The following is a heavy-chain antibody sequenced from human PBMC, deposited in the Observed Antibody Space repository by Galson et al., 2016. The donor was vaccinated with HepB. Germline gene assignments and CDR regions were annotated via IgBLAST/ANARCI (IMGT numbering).Heavy chain of an antibody. CDR3: AXXEGHRNGWWD. CDR2: IYSGGST. V-gene: IGHV3-53*01. J-gene: IGHJ4*02. Sequence: RLSXAASXXXVSSNXXSWVRQAPGKGLEWVSVIYSGGSTYYADSVKGRFTISRDNSKNPLYLQMNSLKAEDTXXYYCAXXEGHRNGWWDWGQGTLVTVSS. D-gene: IGHD6-19*01. CDR1: XXXVSSNX.